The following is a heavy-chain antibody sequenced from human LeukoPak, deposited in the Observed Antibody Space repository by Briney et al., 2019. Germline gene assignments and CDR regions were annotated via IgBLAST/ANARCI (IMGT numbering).Heavy chain of an antibody. CDR3: ASSTGGGYCSGGSCYPPWWFDP. V-gene: IGHV4-61*01. D-gene: IGHD2-15*01. Sequence: SETLSLTCTVSGGSVSSGSYYWSWIRQPPGKGLEWIGYIYYSGSTNYNPSLKSRVTISVDTSKNQISLKLSSVTAADTAVYYCASSTGGGYCSGGSCYPPWWFDPWGQGTLVTVSS. CDR2: IYYSGST. J-gene: IGHJ5*02. CDR1: GGSVSSGSYY.